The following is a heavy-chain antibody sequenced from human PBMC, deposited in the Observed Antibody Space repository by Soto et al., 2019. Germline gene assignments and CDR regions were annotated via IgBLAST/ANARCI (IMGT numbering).Heavy chain of an antibody. D-gene: IGHD3-10*01. CDR1: GGSFSSYY. V-gene: IGHV4-34*01. CDR2: INRIGSA. J-gene: IGHJ5*02. Sequence: QVQLQQWGDGLLKPSETLSLTCAVYGGSFSSYYWNWIRQSPGQGLEWIGDINRIGSANYNPSLTGRVTMSVHSSKNQFYLRLTSVTAADTAMYYCARGGVDMIRGITGKRTWLDPWGQGTLVIGS. CDR3: ARGGVDMIRGITGKRTWLDP.